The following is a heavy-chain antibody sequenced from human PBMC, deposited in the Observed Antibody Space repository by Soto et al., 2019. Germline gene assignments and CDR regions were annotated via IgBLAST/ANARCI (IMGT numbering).Heavy chain of an antibody. J-gene: IGHJ5*02. Sequence: GGSLRLSCAASGFTFSNYAMTWVRQAPGKGLEWVSAITGGGDSTYDAEELKGRSTISRDNSKNTLYLQINSLKAQDTAVYYYARSFGWYLTAPFDPWGQGTLVTVSS. CDR1: GFTFSNYA. D-gene: IGHD6-19*01. CDR2: ITGGGDST. CDR3: ARSFGWYLTAPFDP. V-gene: IGHV3-23*01.